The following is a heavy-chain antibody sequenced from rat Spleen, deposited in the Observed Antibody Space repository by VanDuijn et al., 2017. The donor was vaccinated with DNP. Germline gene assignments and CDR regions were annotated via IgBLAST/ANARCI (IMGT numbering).Heavy chain of an antibody. J-gene: IGHJ2*01. CDR2: IIIGGDRT. V-gene: IGHV5-7*01. Sequence: EVRLVESGGGLVQPGRSLKLSCAASGFTFSDYNMAWVRQAPKKGLDWVASIIIGGDRTYYRDSVKGRFTISRDNAKSTLYLQMDSLRSEDTATYYCARKATRVQGPDYWGQGVMVTVSS. CDR1: GFTFSDYN. CDR3: ARKATRVQGPDY. D-gene: IGHD1-4*01.